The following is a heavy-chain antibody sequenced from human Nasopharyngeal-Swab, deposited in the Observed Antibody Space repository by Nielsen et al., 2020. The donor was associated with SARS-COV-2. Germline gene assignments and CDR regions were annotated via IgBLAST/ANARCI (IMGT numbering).Heavy chain of an antibody. CDR1: GFTFSSYG. Sequence: GGSLRLSCAASGFTFSSYGMHWVRQAPGRGLEWVAVISYDGSNKYYADSVKGRFTISRDNSKNTLYLQMNSLRADDTAAYYCAKDPSIVVVTAEYFQHWGQGTLVTVSS. CDR3: AKDPSIVVVTAEYFQH. V-gene: IGHV3-30*18. J-gene: IGHJ1*01. CDR2: ISYDGSNK. D-gene: IGHD2-21*02.